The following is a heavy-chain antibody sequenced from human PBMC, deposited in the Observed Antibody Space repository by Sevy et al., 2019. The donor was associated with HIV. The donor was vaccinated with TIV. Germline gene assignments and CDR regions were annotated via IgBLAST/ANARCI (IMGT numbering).Heavy chain of an antibody. D-gene: IGHD3-22*01. CDR2: ISSSSNYI. Sequence: GGSLRLSCAASGFTFSSYSMNWVRQAPGMGLEWVSYISSSSNYIYYADSVKGRFTISRDNAKNSLYLQMNSLRAEDTAIYYCARDQPDYYDSSGSYYSYWGQGTLVTVSS. CDR1: GFTFSSYS. V-gene: IGHV3-21*01. J-gene: IGHJ4*02. CDR3: ARDQPDYYDSSGSYYSY.